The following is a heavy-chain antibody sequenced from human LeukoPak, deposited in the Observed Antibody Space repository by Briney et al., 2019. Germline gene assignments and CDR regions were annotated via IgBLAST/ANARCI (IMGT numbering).Heavy chain of an antibody. CDR1: GFTFSACA. V-gene: IGHV3-23*01. J-gene: IGHJ4*02. CDR3: VKDEYSSAIFYFDS. D-gene: IGHD5-18*01. Sequence: PGGSLRLSCAASGFTFSACAMSWVRQAPGKGLEGVSGISGRGGNEYYADSVKGRFTISRDNSKSTLYLQMNSLRDEDTALYYCVKDEYSSAIFYFDSWGQGTPVTVSS. CDR2: ISGRGGNE.